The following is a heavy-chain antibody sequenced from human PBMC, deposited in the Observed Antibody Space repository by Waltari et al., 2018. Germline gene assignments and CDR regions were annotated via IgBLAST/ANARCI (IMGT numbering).Heavy chain of an antibody. J-gene: IGHJ4*02. D-gene: IGHD2-15*01. CDR1: GGTFSSYA. CDR3: AGKLVYCSGGSCYPFDY. V-gene: IGHV1-69*04. Sequence: QVQLVQSGAEVKKPGSSVKVSCKASGGTFSSYAISWVRQAPGQGLEWMGGIIPILGIANYAQKFQGRVTITADESTSTAYMELSSLRSEDTAVYYCAGKLVYCSGGSCYPFDYWGQGTLVTVSS. CDR2: IIPILGIA.